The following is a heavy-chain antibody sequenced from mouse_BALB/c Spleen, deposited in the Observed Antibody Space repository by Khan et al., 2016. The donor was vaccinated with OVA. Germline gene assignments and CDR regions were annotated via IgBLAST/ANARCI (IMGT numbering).Heavy chain of an antibody. V-gene: IGHV1-7*01. J-gene: IGHJ2*01. CDR1: GYTFSSYW. Sequence: QVQLQQSGAEQAKPGASVKMSCKTSGYTFSSYWMHWVKQRPGQGLEWIGYINPTSGYTEYDVKFKDKATLSADKSSSTAYMQLTSLTSEDSAVYYCARDRIDYWGQGTTLTVSS. CDR3: ARDRIDY. CDR2: INPTSGYT.